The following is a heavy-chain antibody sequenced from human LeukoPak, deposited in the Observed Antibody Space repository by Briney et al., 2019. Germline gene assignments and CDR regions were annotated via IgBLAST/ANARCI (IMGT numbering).Heavy chain of an antibody. J-gene: IGHJ4*02. Sequence: QPGGSMRLSCTTSGFAFSNYVMNWVRQAPGKGPEWVSGISGFNTYYADAVKGRFTIFRDNSKNVLYLQMDRLRAEDTAVYSCAKDVCTSPRCLLYFDSWGQGTLVTVSS. CDR3: AKDVCTSPRCLLYFDS. CDR1: GFAFSNYV. D-gene: IGHD2-8*01. V-gene: IGHV3-23*01. CDR2: ISGFNT.